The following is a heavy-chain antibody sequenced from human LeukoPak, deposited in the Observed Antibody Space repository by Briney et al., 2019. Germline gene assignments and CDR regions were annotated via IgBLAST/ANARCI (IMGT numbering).Heavy chain of an antibody. V-gene: IGHV5-51*01. CDR3: ARQTAMGRSGDY. J-gene: IGHJ1*01. Sequence: PGESLKISCKASGYSFTSHWIGWVRQMPGKGPEWMGIIDPSDSETRYTPSFQGQVTISADKSLTTAYLQWNSLKASDTAMYYCARQTAMGRSGDYWGQGTLVTVSS. D-gene: IGHD5-18*01. CDR2: IDPSDSET. CDR1: GYSFTSHW.